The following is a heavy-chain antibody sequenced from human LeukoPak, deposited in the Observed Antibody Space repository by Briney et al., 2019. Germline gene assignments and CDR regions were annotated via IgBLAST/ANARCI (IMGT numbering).Heavy chain of an antibody. CDR3: ARRNDFGI. V-gene: IGHV4-59*08. J-gene: IGHJ3*02. Sequence: PSETLSLTCRVPGGSMSADLWNWIRQPPGKGLEWIGYVYYSGNTNYNPSLKSRVTISIDTSKNQFSLKLSSVTAADTAVYYCARRNDFGIWGQGTMVTVSS. CDR2: VYYSGNT. CDR1: GGSMSADL.